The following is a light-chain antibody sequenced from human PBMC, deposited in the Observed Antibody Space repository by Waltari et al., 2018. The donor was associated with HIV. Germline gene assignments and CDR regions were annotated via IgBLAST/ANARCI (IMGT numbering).Light chain of an antibody. J-gene: IGLJ3*02. V-gene: IGLV1-47*01. Sequence: QSVLTQPPSASRTPGQRVTISCSVSNSNIGSNYVYWYLQLPGTAPKLLMYMNNQRPSGVPDRFSGSKSGTSASLAISGLRSDDEADYYCAAWDASLSAWVFGGGTKLTVL. CDR3: AAWDASLSAWV. CDR1: NSNIGSNY. CDR2: MNN.